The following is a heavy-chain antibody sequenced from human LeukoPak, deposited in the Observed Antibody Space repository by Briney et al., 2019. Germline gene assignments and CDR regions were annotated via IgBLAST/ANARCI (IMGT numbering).Heavy chain of an antibody. J-gene: IGHJ4*02. V-gene: IGHV4-59*01. CDR2: MHYSGST. CDR3: ARGRPAAGQNYFDY. CDR1: GGSISNYY. D-gene: IGHD6-13*01. Sequence: SETLSLTCTVSGGSISNYYWSWIRQPPGKGLECIGYMHYSGSTNYNPSLKSRVTISVDTSKNQFSLKLSSVTAADTAVYYCARGRPAAGQNYFDYWGQGTLVTVSS.